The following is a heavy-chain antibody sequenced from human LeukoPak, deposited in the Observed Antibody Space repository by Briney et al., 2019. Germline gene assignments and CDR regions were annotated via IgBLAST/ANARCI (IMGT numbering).Heavy chain of an antibody. CDR2: INFDGSSL. CDR1: GFTFNSYT. CDR3: ASFNSSSWSRNWFDP. Sequence: GGSLRLSCAASGFTFNSYTMNWVRQAPGKGLVWFSRINFDGSSLGYADSVKGRFTISRDNAKNTLYLQMNSLRAEDTAVYYCASFNSSSWSRNWFDPWGQGTLVTVSS. D-gene: IGHD6-13*01. V-gene: IGHV3-74*01. J-gene: IGHJ5*02.